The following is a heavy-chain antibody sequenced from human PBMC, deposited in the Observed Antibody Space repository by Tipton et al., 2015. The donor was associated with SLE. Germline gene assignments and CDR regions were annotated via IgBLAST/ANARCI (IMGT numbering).Heavy chain of an antibody. CDR3: ATEGLRFLDGFDH. J-gene: IGHJ4*02. D-gene: IGHD3-3*01. CDR2: ISHDGSNK. V-gene: IGHV3-30*04. CDR1: GFTFSTYA. Sequence: SLRLSCAASGFTFSTYAIHWVRQAPGKGLEWVAVISHDGSNKYYADSVKGRFTIPRDNSKNTLDLQMNSLRAEDTAVYYCATEGLRFLDGFDHWGQGPRVTVSS.